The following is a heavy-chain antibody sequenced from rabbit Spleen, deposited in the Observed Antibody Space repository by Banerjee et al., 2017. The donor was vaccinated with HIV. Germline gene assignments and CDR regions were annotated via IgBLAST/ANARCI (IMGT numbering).Heavy chain of an antibody. Sequence: QSLEESGGDLVKPGASLTLTCTASGVSFSSSSYMSWVRQTPGKGLEWIACIDSGSSGFTYFATWAKGRFTISKTSSTTVTLQMTRLTAADTATYFCARDTSSSFSSYGMDLWGPGTLVTVS. CDR2: IDSGSSGFT. V-gene: IGHV1S40*01. J-gene: IGHJ6*01. CDR1: GVSFSSSSY. CDR3: ARDTSSSFSSYGMDL. D-gene: IGHD1-1*01.